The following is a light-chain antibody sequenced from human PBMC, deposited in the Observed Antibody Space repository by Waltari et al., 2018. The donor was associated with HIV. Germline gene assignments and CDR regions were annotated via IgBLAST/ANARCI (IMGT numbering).Light chain of an antibody. CDR3: QQANSFPWT. CDR1: QGIRSW. V-gene: IGKV1-12*01. Sequence: DLPMPQSPSPVSASVRDRFTITCRASQGIRSWLAWYQQKPGKAPKPLIYAASSLQSGVPSRFSGSGSETDFTLTISSLQPEDSATYYCQQANSFPWTFGQGTKVEIK. J-gene: IGKJ1*01. CDR2: AAS.